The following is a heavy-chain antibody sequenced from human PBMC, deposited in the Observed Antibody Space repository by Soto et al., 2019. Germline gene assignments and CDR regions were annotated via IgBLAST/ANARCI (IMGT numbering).Heavy chain of an antibody. J-gene: IGHJ4*02. CDR2: ISYSGGST. V-gene: IGHV3-23*01. CDR3: ARVAGGEYYDSSGYYLETWYFDY. Sequence: GGSLRLSCAASGFTFSSYGMSWVRQAPGKGLEWVSVISYSGGSTYYADSVNGRFTISRHNSKNTLYLQMNSLRAEDTAVYYCARVAGGEYYDSSGYYLETWYFDYWGQGTLVTVSS. CDR1: GFTFSSYG. D-gene: IGHD3-22*01.